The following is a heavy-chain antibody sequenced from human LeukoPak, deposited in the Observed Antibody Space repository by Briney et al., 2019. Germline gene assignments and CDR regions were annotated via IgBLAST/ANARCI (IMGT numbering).Heavy chain of an antibody. CDR3: AIWEGVWHFDY. D-gene: IGHD1-26*01. CDR1: RYTFAGYY. J-gene: IGHJ4*02. Sequence: ASVKVSCKASRYTFAGYYMHWVRQAPGQGLEWMGWINPNSGNTGYAQKFQGRVTMTRNTSISTAYMELSSLRSEDTAVYYCAIWEGVWHFDYWGQGTLVTVSS. CDR2: INPNSGNT. V-gene: IGHV1-8*02.